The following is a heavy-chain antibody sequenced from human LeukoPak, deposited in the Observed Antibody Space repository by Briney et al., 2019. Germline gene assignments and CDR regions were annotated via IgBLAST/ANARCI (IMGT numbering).Heavy chain of an antibody. CDR3: ARDRGYCSSTSCITYYYGMDV. CDR2: IWYDGSNK. Sequence: GGSLRLSCAASGFTFSSYGMHWVRQAPGKGLEWVAVIWYDGSNKYYADSVKGRFTISRDNSKNTLYLQMNSLRAEDTAVYYCARDRGYCSSTSCITYYYGMDVWGQGTTVTVSS. V-gene: IGHV3-33*01. D-gene: IGHD2-2*01. CDR1: GFTFSSYG. J-gene: IGHJ6*02.